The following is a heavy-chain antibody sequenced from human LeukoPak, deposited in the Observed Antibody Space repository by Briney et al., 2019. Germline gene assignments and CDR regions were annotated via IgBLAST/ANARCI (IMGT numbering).Heavy chain of an antibody. CDR1: GGSISSSSYY. D-gene: IGHD2-15*01. Sequence: SETLSLTCTVSGGSISSSSYYWGWIRQPPGKGLEWIGRFHTTGSTNYNPSLKSRVIISVDTSKNQFSLKLNSVTAADTAVYYCARVDGSCSGGSCPSGNWFDPWGQGTLVTVSS. J-gene: IGHJ5*02. CDR2: FHTTGST. V-gene: IGHV4-39*07. CDR3: ARVDGSCSGGSCPSGNWFDP.